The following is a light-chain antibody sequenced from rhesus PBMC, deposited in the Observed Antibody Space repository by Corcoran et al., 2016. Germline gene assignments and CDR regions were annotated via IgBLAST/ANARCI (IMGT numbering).Light chain of an antibody. Sequence: DIVMTQTPLSLPVTPGEPASISCRSSQSLLHSGGKTYLYWYLQKPGQSPRLLIHEVSNRASGVPDRVRGSGAGTDFTLQIRRVEAEDVGVYYCMQGIQRPYSFGQGTKVEIK. CDR3: MQGIQRPYS. J-gene: IGKJ2*01. CDR1: QSLLHSGGKTY. CDR2: EVS. V-gene: IGKV2-104*02.